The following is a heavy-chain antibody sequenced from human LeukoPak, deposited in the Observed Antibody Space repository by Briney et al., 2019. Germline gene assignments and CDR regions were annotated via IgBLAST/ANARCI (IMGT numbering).Heavy chain of an antibody. CDR2: IIPILGIA. CDR3: ARGQTPCIAAVAGTCEYYYYGMDV. V-gene: IGHV1-69*04. D-gene: IGHD6-19*01. Sequence: SVKVSCKASGGTFSSYAISWVRQAPGQGLEWMGRIIPILGIANYAQEFQGRVTITADKSTSTAYMELSSLRSEDTAVYYCARGQTPCIAAVAGTCEYYYYGMDVWGQGTTVTVSS. J-gene: IGHJ6*02. CDR1: GGTFSSYA.